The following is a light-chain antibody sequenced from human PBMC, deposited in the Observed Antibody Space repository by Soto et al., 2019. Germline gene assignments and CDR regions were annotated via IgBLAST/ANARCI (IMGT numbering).Light chain of an antibody. Sequence: QSVLTQPRSVSGSPGQSVTISCTGTSSDVGGYNYVSWYQQHPGKAPKLMIYDVSKRPSGVPDRFSGPKSGNTASLTISGLQAEDEADYYCCSYAGSYTYVLGTGTKVTVL. J-gene: IGLJ1*01. CDR3: CSYAGSYTYV. CDR1: SSDVGGYNY. V-gene: IGLV2-11*01. CDR2: DVS.